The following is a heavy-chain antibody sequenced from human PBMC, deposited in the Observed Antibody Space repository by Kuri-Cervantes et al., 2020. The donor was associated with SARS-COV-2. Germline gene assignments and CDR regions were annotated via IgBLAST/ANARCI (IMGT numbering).Heavy chain of an antibody. V-gene: IGHV4-61*02. CDR1: GGSISSSSYY. D-gene: IGHD1-26*01. CDR3: ARDRWELHDY. CDR2: IYTSGST. J-gene: IGHJ4*02. Sequence: SCTVSGGSISSSSYYWSWIRQPAGKGLGWIGRIYTSGSTTYNLSLKSRVTISVDTSKNQFSLKLSSVTAADTAVYYCARDRWELHDYWGQGTLVTVSS.